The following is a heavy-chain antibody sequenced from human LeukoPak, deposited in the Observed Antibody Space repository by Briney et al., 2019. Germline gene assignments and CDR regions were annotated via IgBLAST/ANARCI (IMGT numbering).Heavy chain of an antibody. CDR2: IIPIFGTA. Sequence: GASVKLSCKASGGTFSSYAISWVRQAPGQGLEWMGGIIPIFGTANYAQKFQGRVTITTDESTSTAYMELSSLRSEDTAVYYCARDSKRNYDFWSGYYNYYYYYMDVWGKGTTVTVSS. D-gene: IGHD3-3*01. CDR1: GGTFSSYA. CDR3: ARDSKRNYDFWSGYYNYYYYYMDV. V-gene: IGHV1-69*05. J-gene: IGHJ6*03.